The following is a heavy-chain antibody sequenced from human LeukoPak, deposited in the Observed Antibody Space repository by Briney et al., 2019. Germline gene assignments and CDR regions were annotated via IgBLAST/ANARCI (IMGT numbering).Heavy chain of an antibody. V-gene: IGHV1-69*05. Sequence: ASVKVSCKASGGTFSSFAISWVRQAPGQGLEWLGGIIPIFGTANYAQKFQGRVTITTDESTSTAYMELSSLRSEDTAVYYCARHDSSLYRTTSYFDYWGQGTLVTVSS. CDR2: IIPIFGTA. J-gene: IGHJ4*02. D-gene: IGHD6-13*01. CDR3: ARHDSSLYRTTSYFDY. CDR1: GGTFSSFA.